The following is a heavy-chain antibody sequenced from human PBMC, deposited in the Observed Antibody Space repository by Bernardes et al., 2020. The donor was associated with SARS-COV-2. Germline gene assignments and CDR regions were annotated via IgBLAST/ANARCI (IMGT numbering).Heavy chain of an antibody. Sequence: ASMKVSCKASGYTFTSYAMHWVRQAPGQSLEWMGWIHAGDGNTRYSQTFQGRVTVTRDTSASTVYMELSSLRSEDTAVYYCARVTRGIAAAVDSWGQGTLVTVSS. D-gene: IGHD6-13*01. V-gene: IGHV1-3*01. CDR1: GYTFTSYA. J-gene: IGHJ4*02. CDR3: ARVTRGIAAAVDS. CDR2: IHAGDGNT.